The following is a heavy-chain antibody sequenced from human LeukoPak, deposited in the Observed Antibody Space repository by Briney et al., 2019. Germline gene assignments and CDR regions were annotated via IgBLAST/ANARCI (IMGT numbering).Heavy chain of an antibody. D-gene: IGHD6-13*01. V-gene: IGHV3-9*01. Sequence: SGGSLRLSCATSGFTFDDYAMHWVRHAPGKGLEWVSGISWNSDNIGYADSAKGRFTISRDNAKNSLYLEMNSLRAEDTAFYYCAKGKGGKSSTSWYAGYFHHWGQGTLVTVSS. CDR1: GFTFDDYA. CDR2: ISWNSDNI. CDR3: AKGKGGKSSTSWYAGYFHH. J-gene: IGHJ1*01.